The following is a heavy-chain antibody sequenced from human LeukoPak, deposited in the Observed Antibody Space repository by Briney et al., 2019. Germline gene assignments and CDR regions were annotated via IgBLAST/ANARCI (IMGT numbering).Heavy chain of an antibody. CDR3: ATAVSIAGDS. J-gene: IGHJ5*01. D-gene: IGHD2-21*01. Sequence: GGSLRVSCAASGFSFNSNWMSWFRQAPGKGLEWVAHIKPDSSETYYVDSEKGRFTISRDNAEKLVYLRMNSLRAEDTAVYYCATAVSIAGDSWGQGTLVTVSS. CDR2: IKPDSSET. CDR1: GFSFNSNW. V-gene: IGHV3-7*01.